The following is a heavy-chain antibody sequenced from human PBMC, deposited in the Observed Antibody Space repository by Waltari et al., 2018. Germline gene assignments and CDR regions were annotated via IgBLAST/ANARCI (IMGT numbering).Heavy chain of an antibody. J-gene: IGHJ4*02. D-gene: IGHD3-22*01. CDR1: GFSLSTSGMC. V-gene: IGHV2-70*01. Sequence: QVTLRESGPALVKPTQTLTLTCTFSGFSLSTSGMCVSWIRQPPGKALEWLALIDWADDKSYNTTLKTRLTIAKDTSKNQVVLTMTNRDPVDTATYYCARLYDSSGYFSYYFDSWGQGTLVTVSS. CDR2: IDWADDK. CDR3: ARLYDSSGYFSYYFDS.